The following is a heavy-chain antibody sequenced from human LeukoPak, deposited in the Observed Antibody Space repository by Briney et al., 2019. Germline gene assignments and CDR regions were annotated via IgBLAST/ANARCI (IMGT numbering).Heavy chain of an antibody. V-gene: IGHV4-4*07. CDR3: ARQGYTASYYFLDY. CDR2: IYTTSAT. D-gene: IGHD1-26*01. Sequence: SETLSLTCTVSGGSIRSYFWGWVRQPAGKGLEWIGRIYTTSATFYNPSLKTRLTMSIDTSKNQFSLRLTSVVAADTAVYYCARQGYTASYYFLDYWSEGALVTVSS. J-gene: IGHJ4*02. CDR1: GGSIRSYF.